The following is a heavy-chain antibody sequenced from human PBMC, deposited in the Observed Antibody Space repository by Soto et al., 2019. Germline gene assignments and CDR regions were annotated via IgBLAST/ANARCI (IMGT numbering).Heavy chain of an antibody. V-gene: IGHV3-9*01. CDR3: AKGEWLRSFDY. CDR2: ISWNSGSI. J-gene: IGHJ4*02. D-gene: IGHD5-12*01. Sequence: EVQLVESGGGLVQPGRSLRLSCAASGFTFDDYAMHWVRQAPGKGLEWVSGISWNSGSIGYADSVKGRFTISRDNAKDSLYLQMHSLRAEDTALYYCAKGEWLRSFDYWGQGTLVTVSS. CDR1: GFTFDDYA.